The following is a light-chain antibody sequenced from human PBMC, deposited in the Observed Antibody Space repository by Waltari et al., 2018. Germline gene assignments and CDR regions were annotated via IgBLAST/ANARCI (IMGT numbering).Light chain of an antibody. Sequence: EIVMTQSPATLSVSPGERATLSCRASQSISRNLAWYQQKPGQPPRLLIYGASTRATGIPARFSGSGSGTEFTLTISSLQSEDFAVYYCQQYNNWPLFFGPGTKVDIK. J-gene: IGKJ3*01. CDR2: GAS. CDR3: QQYNNWPLF. V-gene: IGKV3-15*01. CDR1: QSISRN.